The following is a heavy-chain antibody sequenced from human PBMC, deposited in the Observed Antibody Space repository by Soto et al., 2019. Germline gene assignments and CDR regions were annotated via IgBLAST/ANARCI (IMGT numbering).Heavy chain of an antibody. J-gene: IGHJ3*02. Sequence: GESLKISCNGSGYIFTSYWISWVRQMPGKGLEWMGRIDPSDSYTNYSPSFQGHVTISADKSISTAYLQWSSLKASDTAMYYCARHAGRYCSGGSCYAFDIWGQGTMVTVSS. CDR3: ARHAGRYCSGGSCYAFDI. V-gene: IGHV5-10-1*01. CDR2: IDPSDSYT. CDR1: GYIFTSYW. D-gene: IGHD2-15*01.